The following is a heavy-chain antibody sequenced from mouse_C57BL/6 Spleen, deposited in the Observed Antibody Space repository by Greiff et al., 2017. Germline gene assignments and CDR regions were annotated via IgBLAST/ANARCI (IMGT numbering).Heavy chain of an antibody. CDR1: GYTFTDYY. J-gene: IGHJ2*01. CDR3: AYDYGGYCDY. D-gene: IGHD2-4*01. Sequence: VQLQPSGPELVKPGASVKISCKASGYTFTDYYMNWVKQSHGKSLEWIGDINPNNGGTSYNQKFKGKATLTVDKSSSTAYMELRSLTSEDSAVYYCAYDYGGYCDYWGQGTTLTVSS. V-gene: IGHV1-26*01. CDR2: INPNNGGT.